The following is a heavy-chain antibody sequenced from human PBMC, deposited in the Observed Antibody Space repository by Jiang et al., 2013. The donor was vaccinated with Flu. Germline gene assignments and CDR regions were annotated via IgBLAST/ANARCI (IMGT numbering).Heavy chain of an antibody. CDR2: TYYRSRWYN. CDR3: ARAARGTFDY. J-gene: IGHJ4*02. Sequence: GRTYYRSRWYNDYADSVKSRIIINPETSENQFSLQLNSVTPEDTAVYYCARAARGTFDYWGQGTLVTVSS. V-gene: IGHV6-1*01.